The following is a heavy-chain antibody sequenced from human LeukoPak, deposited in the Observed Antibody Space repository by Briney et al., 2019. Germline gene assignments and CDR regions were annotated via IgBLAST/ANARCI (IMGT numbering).Heavy chain of an antibody. CDR3: ARDPGYCSGGSCYFEHI. CDR1: GFTFSSYS. J-gene: IGHJ3*02. D-gene: IGHD2-15*01. V-gene: IGHV3-21*01. CDR2: ISSSSSYI. Sequence: PGGSLRLSCAASGFTFSSYSMNWVRQAPGKGLEWVSPISSSSSYIYYADSVKGRFTISRDNAKNSLYLQMNSLRAEDTAVYYCARDPGYCSGGSCYFEHIWGQGTMVTVSS.